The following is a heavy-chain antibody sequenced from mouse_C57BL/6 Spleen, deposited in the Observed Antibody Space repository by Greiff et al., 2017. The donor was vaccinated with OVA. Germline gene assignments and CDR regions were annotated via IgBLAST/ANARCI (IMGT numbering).Heavy chain of an antibody. CDR1: GFTFSSYA. CDR2: ISDGGSYT. D-gene: IGHD1-1*01. V-gene: IGHV5-4*01. J-gene: IGHJ4*01. Sequence: EVQGVESGGGLVKPGGSLKLSCAASGFTFSSYAMSWVRQTPEKRLEWVATISDGGSYTYYPDNVKGRFTISRDNAKNNLYLQMSHLKSEDTAMYYCARDPYYYGSSYYAMDYWGQGTSVTVSS. CDR3: ARDPYYYGSSYYAMDY.